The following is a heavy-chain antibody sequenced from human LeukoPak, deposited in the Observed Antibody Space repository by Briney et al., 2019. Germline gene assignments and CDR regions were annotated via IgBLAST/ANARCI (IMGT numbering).Heavy chain of an antibody. J-gene: IGHJ3*02. CDR1: GYTFTGYY. Sequence: ASVKVSCKASGYTFTGYYVHWVRQAPGQGLEWMGWISPSSGGTDYSQKFQGRVTMTRDTSITTAYMALSSLGSDDTAVYYCARNFVGDRRGTFDIWGQGTVVTVSS. V-gene: IGHV1-2*02. CDR2: ISPSSGGT. CDR3: ARNFVGDRRGTFDI. D-gene: IGHD3-9*01.